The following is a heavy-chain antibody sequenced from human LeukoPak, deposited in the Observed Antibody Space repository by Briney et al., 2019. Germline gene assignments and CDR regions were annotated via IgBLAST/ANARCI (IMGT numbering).Heavy chain of an antibody. CDR1: GYTFTSYG. D-gene: IGHD6-13*01. J-gene: IGHJ5*02. Sequence: ASVKVSCKASGYTFTSYGISWVRQAPGQGLEWMGWISAYNGNTNYAQKLQGRVTMTTDTSTSTAYMELRSLRSDDTAVYYCARTNPEPSSSWYGFGFDPWGQGTLVTVSS. CDR3: ARTNPEPSSSWYGFGFDP. V-gene: IGHV1-18*01. CDR2: ISAYNGNT.